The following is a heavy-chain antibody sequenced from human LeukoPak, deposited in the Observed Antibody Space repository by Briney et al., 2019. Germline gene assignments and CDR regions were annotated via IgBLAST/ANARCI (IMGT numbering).Heavy chain of an antibody. CDR1: GFTFSTYG. CDR3: SKVLGYGVYFDN. J-gene: IGHJ4*02. V-gene: IGHV3-30*02. CDR2: ISYDGGYK. D-gene: IGHD4-17*01. Sequence: GGSLRLSCAASGFTFSTYGMHWVRQAPGKGLEWLACISYDGGYKYYPDSVKGGFTISRDNSKNTLFLQMNSLRTEDTAGEHGSKVLGYGVYFDNWGRGTLVTVSS.